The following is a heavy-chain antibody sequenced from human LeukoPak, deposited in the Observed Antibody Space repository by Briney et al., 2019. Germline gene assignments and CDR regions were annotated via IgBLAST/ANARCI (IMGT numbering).Heavy chain of an antibody. Sequence: GGSLGLSCAASGFTFSSYSMNWVRQAPGKGLEWVSYISSSSSTIYYADSVKGRFTISRDNAKNSLYLQMNSLRAEDTAVYYCAREVGASEFDYWGQGTLVTVSS. CDR3: AREVGASEFDY. CDR2: ISSSSSTI. D-gene: IGHD1-26*01. V-gene: IGHV3-48*04. CDR1: GFTFSSYS. J-gene: IGHJ4*02.